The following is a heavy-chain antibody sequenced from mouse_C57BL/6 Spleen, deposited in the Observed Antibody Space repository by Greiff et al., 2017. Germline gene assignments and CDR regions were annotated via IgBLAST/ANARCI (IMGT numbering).Heavy chain of an antibody. CDR3: ARKGSRAVCFDK. Sequence: QVQLQQSGAELMKPGASVKLSCKASGYTFTGYWLAWVKQRPGHGLEWIGEILPGSGSTNYNEKFKGKATLTADTSSNTAYMQLGGLTTEASAIYYGARKGSRAVCFDKWGQGTTLTVTS. CDR2: ILPGSGST. J-gene: IGHJ2*01. D-gene: IGHD3-3*01. V-gene: IGHV1-9*01. CDR1: GYTFTGYW.